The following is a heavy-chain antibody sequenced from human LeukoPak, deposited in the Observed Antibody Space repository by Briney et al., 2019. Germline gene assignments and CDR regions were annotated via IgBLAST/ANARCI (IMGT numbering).Heavy chain of an antibody. J-gene: IGHJ4*02. CDR1: GFTFSSYA. CDR2: ISGSGGST. Sequence: GGSLRLSCAASGFTFSSYAMSWVRQAPGKGLEWVSAISGSGGSTYYADSVKGRFTISRDNSKNTLYLQMNSLRAEDTAVYYCAKANDYYDSSGYDYWGQGTLVTVS. D-gene: IGHD3-22*01. CDR3: AKANDYYDSSGYDY. V-gene: IGHV3-23*01.